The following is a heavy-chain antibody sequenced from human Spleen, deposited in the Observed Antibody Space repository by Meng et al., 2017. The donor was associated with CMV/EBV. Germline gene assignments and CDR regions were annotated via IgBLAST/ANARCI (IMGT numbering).Heavy chain of an antibody. V-gene: IGHV1-8*01. CDR2: MNPNSGNT. D-gene: IGHD2-21*01. CDR1: GYTFTSFD. Sequence: ASVKVSCKASGYTFTSFDITWVRQATGQGLELLGWMNPNSGNTGYAQKIQGRVTMTRNTSINTAYMELSSLRSEDTAVYYCVLEVGFDNWGQGTLVTVSS. J-gene: IGHJ4*02. CDR3: VLEVGFDN.